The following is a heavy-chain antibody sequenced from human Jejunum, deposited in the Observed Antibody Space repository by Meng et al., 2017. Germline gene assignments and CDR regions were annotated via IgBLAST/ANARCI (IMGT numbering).Heavy chain of an antibody. CDR2: IHYTGTT. J-gene: IGHJ4*02. D-gene: IGHD3-22*01. CDR1: GGSISAYY. V-gene: IGHV4-59*01. CDR3: ARGDDSSGYGDS. Sequence: SETLSLTCAVSGGSISAYYWSWIRQPPGKGLEWIGFIHYTGTTNYNPSLNSRVTISVDPSKNQFSLRLTSVTAADTAVYYCARGDDSSGYGDSWGQGTLVTVSS.